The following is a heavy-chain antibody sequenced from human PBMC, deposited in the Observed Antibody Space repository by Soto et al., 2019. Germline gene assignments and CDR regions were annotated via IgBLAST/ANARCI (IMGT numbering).Heavy chain of an antibody. CDR3: AHRPHIWGSYRGGSYNWFDP. J-gene: IGHJ5*02. CDR2: IYWDDDK. Sequence: QITLKESGPTLVKPTQTLTLTCTFSGFSLSTSGVGVGWIRQPPGKALEWLALIYWDDDKRYSPSLKSRLTITKDTSKNQVVLTMTNMDPVDTATYYCAHRPHIWGSYRGGSYNWFDPWGQGTLVTVSS. CDR1: GFSLSTSGVG. D-gene: IGHD3-16*02. V-gene: IGHV2-5*02.